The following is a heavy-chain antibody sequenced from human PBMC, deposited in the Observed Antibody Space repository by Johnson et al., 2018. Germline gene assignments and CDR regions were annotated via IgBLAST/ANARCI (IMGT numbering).Heavy chain of an antibody. Sequence: QVQLVQSGAEVKKPGSSVKVSCKTSGGSFTTYTINWVRQAPGQGLEWMGRIIPVVGSTNYAPKFQGRVTITAAESTSTAYMELSSLRSEDTAVYYRATSTDIPPRSGMDVWGQGTTVTVSS. CDR1: GGSFTTYT. J-gene: IGHJ6*02. D-gene: IGHD1-14*01. V-gene: IGHV1-69*11. CDR2: IIPVVGST. CDR3: ATSTDIPPRSGMDV.